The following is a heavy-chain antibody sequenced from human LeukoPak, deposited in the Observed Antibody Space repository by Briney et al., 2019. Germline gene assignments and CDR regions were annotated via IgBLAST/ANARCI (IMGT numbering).Heavy chain of an antibody. CDR2: ISTSGSA. Sequence: SQTLSLTCTVSGGSISSGGYYWSWIRQPAGKALEWIGRISTSGSANYNPSLKSRVTISVDTSKNQFSLRLSSVTAADTAVYYCTRVAFGTYAAVYYFDSWGQGTLVTVSS. D-gene: IGHD6-13*01. J-gene: IGHJ4*02. CDR3: TRVAFGTYAAVYYFDS. V-gene: IGHV4-61*02. CDR1: GGSISSGGYY.